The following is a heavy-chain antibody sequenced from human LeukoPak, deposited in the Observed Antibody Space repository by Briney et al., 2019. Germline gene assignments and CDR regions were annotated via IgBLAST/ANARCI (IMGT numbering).Heavy chain of an antibody. D-gene: IGHD4-17*01. CDR1: GYTFTGYY. CDR2: INPNSGGT. J-gene: IGHJ3*02. V-gene: IGHV1-2*02. CDR3: ARDPKTIDYGDSSGAFDI. Sequence: ASVKVSCKASGYTFTGYYMHWVRQAPGQGLEWMGWINPNSGGTNYAQKLQGRVTMTTDTSTSTAYMELRSLRSDDTAVYYCARDPKTIDYGDSSGAFDIWGQGTMVTVSS.